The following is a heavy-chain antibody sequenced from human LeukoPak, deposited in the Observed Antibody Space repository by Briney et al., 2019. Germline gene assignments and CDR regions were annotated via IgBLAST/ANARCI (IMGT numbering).Heavy chain of an antibody. CDR2: IYCSGST. CDR1: GGPISSSSYY. V-gene: IGHV4-61*05. Sequence: PSETLSLTCTVSGGPISSSSYYWGWIRQPPGKGLEWIGYIYCSGSTNYNSSLKSRVTISVDTSKNQFSLKLSSVTAADTAVYYCARGNYYGSGSYYIPMYNWFDPWGQGTQVTVSS. D-gene: IGHD3-10*01. J-gene: IGHJ5*02. CDR3: ARGNYYGSGSYYIPMYNWFDP.